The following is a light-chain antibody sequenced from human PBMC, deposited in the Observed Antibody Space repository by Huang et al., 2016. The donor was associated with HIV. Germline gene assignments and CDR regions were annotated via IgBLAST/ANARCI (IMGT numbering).Light chain of an antibody. CDR3: QQNNNWPPLFT. J-gene: IGKJ3*01. CDR1: QSVSSN. V-gene: IGKV3-15*01. CDR2: GAS. Sequence: EIVMTQSPATLSVSPGERATLSCRASQSVSSNLAWYQQKPGQAPRLLIYGASTRANGIPARFSGSVSGTEFTLTISSLQSEDFAVYYCQQNNNWPPLFTFGPGTKVDIK.